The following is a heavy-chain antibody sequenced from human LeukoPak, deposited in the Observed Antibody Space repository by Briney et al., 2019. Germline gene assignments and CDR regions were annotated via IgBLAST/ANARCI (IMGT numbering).Heavy chain of an antibody. Sequence: ASLTVSCKASGYTFTGYYMHWVRQAPGQGREWMGSSDSNGVGTNYAKKFPGRATMTRATSITTAYMVLNRLRSDATAVYYCARSTRYNWIDDYWGQGTLVSASS. J-gene: IGHJ4*02. CDR3: ARSTRYNWIDDY. CDR1: GYTFTGYY. V-gene: IGHV1-2*02. CDR2: SDSNGVGT. D-gene: IGHD1-1*01.